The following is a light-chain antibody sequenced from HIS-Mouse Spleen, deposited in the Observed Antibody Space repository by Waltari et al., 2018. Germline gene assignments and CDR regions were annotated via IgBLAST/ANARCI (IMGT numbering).Light chain of an antibody. J-gene: IGKJ1*01. Sequence: DIQLTQSPSFLSASVGDRVTITCRASQGIRSYLALYQQKPGKAPKLLIYAGSTLQSGVPSRFSGSGSGTEFTLTISSLQPEDFATYYCQQLNSYPPTFGQGTKVEIK. CDR1: QGIRSY. CDR3: QQLNSYPPT. V-gene: IGKV1-9*01. CDR2: AGS.